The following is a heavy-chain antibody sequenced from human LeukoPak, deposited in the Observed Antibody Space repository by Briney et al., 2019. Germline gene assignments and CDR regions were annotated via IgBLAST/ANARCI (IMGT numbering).Heavy chain of an antibody. D-gene: IGHD3-16*01. CDR3: ARGWGSNVYASALDV. CDR2: ISGSGDNT. Sequence: GGSLRLSCAASGFTVSSNYMSWVRQAPGKGLEWVSVISGSGDNTYYADFVKGRFTISRDNSKNMLYLQMNSLRAEDTAVYYCARGWGSNVYASALDVWGRGTMVTVSS. V-gene: IGHV3-53*01. J-gene: IGHJ3*01. CDR1: GFTVSSNY.